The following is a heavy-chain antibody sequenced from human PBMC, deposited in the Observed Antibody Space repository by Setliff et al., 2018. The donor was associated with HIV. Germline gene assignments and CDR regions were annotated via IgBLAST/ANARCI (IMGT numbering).Heavy chain of an antibody. D-gene: IGHD6-6*01. V-gene: IGHV1-18*01. J-gene: IGHJ4*02. CDR3: ARNSRSSIAPYNFDY. CDR1: GYTFTNYG. Sequence: ASVKVSCKASGYTFTNYGISWVRQAPGQGLEWMGWISGYNGNTNYAQKFQGRVTMTTDTSTRTAYMELRSLRSDDTAVYYCARNSRSSIAPYNFDYWGQGTVVTVSS. CDR2: ISGYNGNT.